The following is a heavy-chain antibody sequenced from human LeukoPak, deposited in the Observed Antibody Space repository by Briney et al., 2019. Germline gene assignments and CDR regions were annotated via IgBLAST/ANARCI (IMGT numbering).Heavy chain of an antibody. V-gene: IGHV3-23*01. Sequence: GGSLRLSCAASGFTFSSYAMSWVRQAPGKGLEWVPAISGSGGSTYYADSVKGRFTISRDNSKNTLYLQMNSLRAEDTAVYYCAREGVFGLWLPYYFDYWGQGTLVTVSS. J-gene: IGHJ4*02. CDR2: ISGSGGST. CDR3: AREGVFGLWLPYYFDY. D-gene: IGHD5-18*01. CDR1: GFTFSSYA.